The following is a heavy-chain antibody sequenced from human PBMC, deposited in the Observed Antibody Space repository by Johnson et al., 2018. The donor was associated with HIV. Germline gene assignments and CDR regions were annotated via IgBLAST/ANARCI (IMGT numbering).Heavy chain of an antibody. J-gene: IGHJ3*02. CDR2: ISSNGGST. Sequence: VQLVESGGGLVQPGGSLRLSCAASGFTFSSYAMHWVRQAPGKGLEYVSVISSNGGSTYSANSVKGRFTISRDNSKNTLYLQMGRLRAEAMAVYYCARSGYYYDSSGYQDAFDIWGQGTMVTVSS. CDR3: ARSGYYYDSSGYQDAFDI. V-gene: IGHV3-64*01. D-gene: IGHD3-22*01. CDR1: GFTFSSYA.